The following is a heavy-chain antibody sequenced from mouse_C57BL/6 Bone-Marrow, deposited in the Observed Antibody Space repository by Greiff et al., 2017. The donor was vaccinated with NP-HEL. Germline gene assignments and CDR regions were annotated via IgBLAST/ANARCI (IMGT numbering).Heavy chain of an antibody. CDR1: GYTFTSYW. V-gene: IGHV1-69*01. Sequence: VQLQQPGAELVMPGASVKLSCKASGYTFTSYWMHWVKQRPGQGLEWIGEIDPSDSYTNYNQKFKGKSTLTVDKSSSTAYMQLSSLTSEDSAVYYCARSEGNYYAWFAYWGQGTLVTVSA. CDR2: IDPSDSYT. D-gene: IGHD2-1*01. J-gene: IGHJ3*01. CDR3: ARSEGNYYAWFAY.